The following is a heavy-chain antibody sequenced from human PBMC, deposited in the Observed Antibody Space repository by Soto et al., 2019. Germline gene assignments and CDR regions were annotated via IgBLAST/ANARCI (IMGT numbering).Heavy chain of an antibody. CDR3: ARDTAHTYYDFWSGYQGSYGMDV. V-gene: IGHV1-18*01. D-gene: IGHD3-3*01. J-gene: IGHJ6*02. CDR1: GYTFTSYG. CDR2: ISAYNGNT. Sequence: ASVKVSCKASGYTFTSYGISCVRQAPGQGLEWMGWISAYNGNTNYAQKLQGRVNMTTDTSTSTAYLELRSLRPDDTAVYYCARDTAHTYYDFWSGYQGSYGMDVWSQVTTVTVSS.